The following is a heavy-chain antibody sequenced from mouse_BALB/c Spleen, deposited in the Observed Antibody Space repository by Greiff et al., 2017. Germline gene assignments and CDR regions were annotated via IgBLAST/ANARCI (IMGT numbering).Heavy chain of an antibody. J-gene: IGHJ1*01. V-gene: IGHV7-3*02. D-gene: IGHD2-3*01. CDR3: ARVLYDGYPYWYFDV. CDR2: IRNKANGYTT. CDR1: GFTFTDYY. Sequence: EVQGVESGGGLVQPGGSLRLSCATSGFTFTDYYMSWVRQPPGKALEWLGFIRNKANGYTTEYSASVKGRFTISRDNSQSILYLQMNTLRAEDSATYYCARVLYDGYPYWYFDVWGAGTTVTVSP.